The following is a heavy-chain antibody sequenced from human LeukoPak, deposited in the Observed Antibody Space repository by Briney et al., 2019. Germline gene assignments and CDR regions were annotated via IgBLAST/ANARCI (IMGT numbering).Heavy chain of an antibody. V-gene: IGHV1-46*01. D-gene: IGHD3-22*01. CDR2: INPSGGST. Sequence: ASVKVSCKASGYTFTSYYMHWVRQAPGQGLEWMGIINPSGGSTSYAQKFQGRVTMTRDTSISTAYMELSRLRSDDTAVYYCARGTGYYDSSGYDAFDIWGQGTMVTVSS. CDR1: GYTFTSYY. CDR3: ARGTGYYDSSGYDAFDI. J-gene: IGHJ3*02.